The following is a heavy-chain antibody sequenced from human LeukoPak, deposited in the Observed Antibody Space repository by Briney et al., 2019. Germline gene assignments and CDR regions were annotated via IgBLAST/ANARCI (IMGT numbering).Heavy chain of an antibody. V-gene: IGHV3-30*03. CDR3: ASDRSPDAFDI. Sequence: GRSLRLSCAASGFTFSSYGMHWVRQAPGKGLEWVAVISYDGSNKYYADSVKGRFTISRDNSKNTLYLQMNSLRAEDTAVYYCASDRSPDAFDIWGQGTMVTVSS. J-gene: IGHJ3*02. CDR1: GFTFSSYG. CDR2: ISYDGSNK.